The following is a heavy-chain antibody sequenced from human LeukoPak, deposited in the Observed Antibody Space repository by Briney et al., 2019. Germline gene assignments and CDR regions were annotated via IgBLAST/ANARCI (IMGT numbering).Heavy chain of an antibody. CDR1: GGTFSSYA. D-gene: IGHD3-10*01. CDR2: IIPIFGTA. Sequence: SVKVSCKASGGTFSSYAISWVQQAPGQGLEWMGGIIPIFGTANYAQKFQGRVTITADESTSTAYMELSSLRSEDTAVYYCASWSKDYYGSGSYYKDAFDIWGQGTMVTVSS. CDR3: ASWSKDYYGSGSYYKDAFDI. V-gene: IGHV1-69*01. J-gene: IGHJ3*02.